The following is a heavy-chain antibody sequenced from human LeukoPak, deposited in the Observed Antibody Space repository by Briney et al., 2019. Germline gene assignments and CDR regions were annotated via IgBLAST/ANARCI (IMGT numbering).Heavy chain of an antibody. J-gene: IGHJ4*02. CDR1: GFTFSSYA. Sequence: PGGSLRLSCVASGFTFSSYAVTWVRQAPGKGLEWVSTITSVDDTSYADSVKGRFTISRDNSKHTLYLQMNSLRAEDTAVYNCAKNVGGSGYSPFDYWAREPWSPSP. V-gene: IGHV3-23*01. CDR2: ITSVDDT. CDR3: AKNVGGSGYSPFDY. D-gene: IGHD3-22*01.